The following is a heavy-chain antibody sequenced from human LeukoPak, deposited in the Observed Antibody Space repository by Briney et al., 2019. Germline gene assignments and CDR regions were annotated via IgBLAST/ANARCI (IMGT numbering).Heavy chain of an antibody. CDR3: ARVRRTMIWSAFDI. D-gene: IGHD3-22*01. Sequence: ASVKVSCKASGYTFTSYGISWVRQAPGQGLEWMGWISAYNGNTNYAQKLQGRVTMTTDTPTSTAYMELRSLRSDDTAVYYCARVRRTMIWSAFDIWGQGTMVTVSS. V-gene: IGHV1-18*01. CDR2: ISAYNGNT. CDR1: GYTFTSYG. J-gene: IGHJ3*02.